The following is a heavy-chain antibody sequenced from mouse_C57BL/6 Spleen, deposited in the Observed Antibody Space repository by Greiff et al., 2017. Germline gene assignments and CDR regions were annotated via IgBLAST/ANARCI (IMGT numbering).Heavy chain of an antibody. CDR1: GYAFSSSW. V-gene: IGHV1-82*01. CDR3: ASRGTTVVAYYYAMDY. J-gene: IGHJ4*01. Sequence: QVQLQQSGPELVKPGASVKISCKASGYAFSSSWMNWVKQRPGKGLEWIGRIYPGDGATNYNGKFKGKATLTADKSSSTAYMQLSSLTSEDSAVYFCASRGTTVVAYYYAMDYWGQGTSVTVSS. CDR2: IYPGDGAT. D-gene: IGHD1-1*01.